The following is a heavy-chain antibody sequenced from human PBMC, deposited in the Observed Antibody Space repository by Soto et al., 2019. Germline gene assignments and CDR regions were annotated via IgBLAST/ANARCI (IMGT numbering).Heavy chain of an antibody. CDR3: AVPSGRDIVVVPAPFDY. D-gene: IGHD2-2*01. Sequence: GASVKVSCKASGGTFSSYTISWVRQAPGQGLEWMGRIIPILGIANYAQKFQGRVTITADKSTSTAYMELSSLRSEDTAVYYCAVPSGRDIVVVPAPFDYWGQGTLVTVSS. CDR1: GGTFSSYT. V-gene: IGHV1-69*02. J-gene: IGHJ4*02. CDR2: IIPILGIA.